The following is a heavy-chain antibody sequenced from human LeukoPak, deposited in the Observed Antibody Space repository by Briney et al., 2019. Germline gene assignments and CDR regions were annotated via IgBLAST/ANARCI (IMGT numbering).Heavy chain of an antibody. CDR1: GFTFGDYA. J-gene: IGHJ4*02. Sequence: PGGSLRLSCTASGFTFGDYAMSWFRQAPGKGLEWVGFIRSKAYGGTTEYAASVKGRFTISRDDSKSIAYLQMNSLKTEDTAVYYCTTAALYDSSGYYNPSFDYWGQGTLVTVSS. D-gene: IGHD3-22*01. CDR3: TTAALYDSSGYYNPSFDY. CDR2: IRSKAYGGTT. V-gene: IGHV3-49*03.